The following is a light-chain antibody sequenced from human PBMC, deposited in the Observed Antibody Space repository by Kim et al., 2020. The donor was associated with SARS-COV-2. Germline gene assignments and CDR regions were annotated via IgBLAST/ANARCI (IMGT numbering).Light chain of an antibody. CDR1: QDISSY. Sequence: AIRITQSPSSLSASTGDRVTITCRASQDISSYLAWYQQKPGKAPKLLIYAASTLQSGVPSRFSGSGSGTDFTLTISCLQSEDFATYYCQQYYSYPETFGGGTKVDIK. V-gene: IGKV1-8*01. CDR2: AAS. CDR3: QQYYSYPET. J-gene: IGKJ4*01.